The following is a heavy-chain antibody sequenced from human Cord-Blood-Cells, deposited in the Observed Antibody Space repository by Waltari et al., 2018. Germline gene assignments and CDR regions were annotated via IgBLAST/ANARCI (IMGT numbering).Heavy chain of an antibody. CDR3: ASGGFVDIVAPVDY. Sequence: QLQLQESGPGLVKPSETLSLTCTVSGGSISSSSYYWGWIRQPPGKGLGWIGSIYYSGSTYYNPSLKSRVTISVDTSKNQFSLKLSSVTAADTAVYYCASGGFVDIVAPVDYWGQGTLVTVSS. CDR2: IYYSGST. D-gene: IGHD5-12*01. CDR1: GGSISSSSYY. J-gene: IGHJ4*02. V-gene: IGHV4-39*07.